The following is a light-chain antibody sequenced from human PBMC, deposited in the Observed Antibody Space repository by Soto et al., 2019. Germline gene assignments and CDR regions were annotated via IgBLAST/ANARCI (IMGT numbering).Light chain of an antibody. J-gene: IGKJ4*01. V-gene: IGKV1-27*01. CDR2: AAS. Sequence: DIQVTQSPSSLSASLGDRVSITCRASRDISNYLAWYQQKPGQVPRLLISAASILHSGVPSRFSGSGSGTDFTLTISSLQPEDIATYFCQKYDTAPLTFGGGTKVEIK. CDR3: QKYDTAPLT. CDR1: RDISNY.